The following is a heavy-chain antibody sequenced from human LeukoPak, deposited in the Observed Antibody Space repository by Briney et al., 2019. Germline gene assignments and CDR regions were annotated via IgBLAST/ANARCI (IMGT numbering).Heavy chain of an antibody. CDR2: MSGSGRST. CDR3: AKMKGATYHYYYAMDV. V-gene: IGHV3-23*01. Sequence: PGGSLRLSCTASGLTFSSFAMSWVRQAPGKGLERVSAMSGSGRSTYYADTVRGRFTVSRDNSKNTLYLQMNSLRAEDTALYYCAKMKGATYHYYYAMDVWGKGTTVAVSS. CDR1: GLTFSSFA. D-gene: IGHD5-24*01. J-gene: IGHJ6*04.